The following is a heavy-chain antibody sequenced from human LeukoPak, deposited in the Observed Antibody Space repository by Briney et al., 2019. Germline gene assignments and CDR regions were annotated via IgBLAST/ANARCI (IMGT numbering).Heavy chain of an antibody. CDR1: GGSISSSNYY. CDR3: ARHSGCYNHYMDV. J-gene: IGHJ6*03. V-gene: IGHV4-39*01. D-gene: IGHD6-19*01. CDR2: IYYSGNT. Sequence: PSETLSLTCSVSGGSISSSNYYWGYIRQPPGKGLEWIGSIYYSGNTYYNPSLKSRVTISVDTSQNQFSLKLSSVTAADTAVYYCARHSGCYNHYMDVWGKGTTVTVSS.